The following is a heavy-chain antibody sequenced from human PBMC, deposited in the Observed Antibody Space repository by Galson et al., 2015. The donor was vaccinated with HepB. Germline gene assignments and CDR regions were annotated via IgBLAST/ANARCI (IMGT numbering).Heavy chain of an antibody. Sequence: SLRLSCAVSGFTFSSYGMYWVRQAPGKGLEWVAVIWYDGSIEYYRDSVRGRFTVSRDNSRNTLYLQMSSLRAEDTAVYYCARDLGFGLDYWGQGTLVTVSS. D-gene: IGHD3-16*01. CDR2: IWYDGSIE. J-gene: IGHJ4*02. CDR1: GFTFSSYG. CDR3: ARDLGFGLDY. V-gene: IGHV3-33*01.